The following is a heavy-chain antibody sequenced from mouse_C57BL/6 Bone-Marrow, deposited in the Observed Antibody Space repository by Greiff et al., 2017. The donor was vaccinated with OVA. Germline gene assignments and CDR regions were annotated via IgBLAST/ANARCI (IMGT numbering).Heavy chain of an antibody. CDR1: GYSIPSDY. J-gene: IGHJ4*01. CDR2: ISYSGST. CDR3: ARFQSYYAMDY. V-gene: IGHV3-8*01. Sequence: VQLKESGPGLAKPSQTLSLTCSVTGYSIPSDYWNWFRKFPGNKLEYMGYISYSGSTYYNPSLKSRISITRDTSKNQYYLQFNSVSTEDTATYCCARFQSYYAMDYWGQGTSVTVSS.